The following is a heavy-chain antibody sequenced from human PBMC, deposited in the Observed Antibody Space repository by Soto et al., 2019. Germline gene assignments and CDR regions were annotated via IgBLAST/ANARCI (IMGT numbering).Heavy chain of an antibody. D-gene: IGHD3-10*01. CDR3: GRGVRAATYYNASAS. V-gene: IGHV3-30-3*01. CDR1: GFSFKNYA. J-gene: IGHJ5*01. Sequence: QVQLVDSGGGVVQPGSSLRLSCAASGFSFKNYAFHWVRQAPGKGLEWVALISHNDEPKIFYAASVRGRFTISRDNFNNTVSLQMNSLRAEDTAVSHCGRGVRAATYYNASASWGQGTQVTVSS. CDR2: ISHNDEPKI.